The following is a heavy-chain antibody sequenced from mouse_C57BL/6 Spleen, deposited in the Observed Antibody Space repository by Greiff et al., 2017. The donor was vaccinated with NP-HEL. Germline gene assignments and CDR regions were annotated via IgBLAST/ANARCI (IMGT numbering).Heavy chain of an antibody. D-gene: IGHD1-1*01. J-gene: IGHJ4*01. Sequence: VQLQQSGPELVKPGASVKMSCKASGYTFTDYNMHWVKQSHGKSLEWIGYINPNNGGTSYNQKFKGKATLTVNKSSSTAYMELRSLTSEDSAVYYCARKTTVVATGVDAMDYWGQGTSVTVSS. CDR3: ARKTTVVATGVDAMDY. CDR1: GYTFTDYN. CDR2: INPNNGGT. V-gene: IGHV1-22*01.